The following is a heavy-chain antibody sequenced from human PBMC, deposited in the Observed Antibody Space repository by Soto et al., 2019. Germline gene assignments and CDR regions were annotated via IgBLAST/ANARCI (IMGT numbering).Heavy chain of an antibody. J-gene: IGHJ6*03. CDR1: GASISSHY. CDR2: INYNGNT. V-gene: IGHV4-59*08. D-gene: IGHD2-15*01. CDR3: AGGGSIVVATRRLMDV. Sequence: QVQLQESGPGLVKPSETLSLTCTVSGASISSHYWRWIRQAPGKGLEWIANINYNGNTNYNPSLTSRVTISVDTSKNQFSLTVISVTAADTSVYYCAGGGSIVVATRRLMDVWGRGTTVTVSS.